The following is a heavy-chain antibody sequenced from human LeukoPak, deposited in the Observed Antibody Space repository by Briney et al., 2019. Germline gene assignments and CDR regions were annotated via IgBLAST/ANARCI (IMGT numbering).Heavy chain of an antibody. Sequence: GGSLRLSCAASGFTFSSYDMHWVRQATGKGLEWGSAIGTAGDTYYPGSVKGRFTISRENAKNSLYLQVNSLRAGDTAVYYCARASRDSSGYYYLHYWGQGTLVTVSS. V-gene: IGHV3-13*01. CDR1: GFTFSSYD. J-gene: IGHJ4*02. CDR2: IGTAGDT. CDR3: ARASRDSSGYYYLHY. D-gene: IGHD3-22*01.